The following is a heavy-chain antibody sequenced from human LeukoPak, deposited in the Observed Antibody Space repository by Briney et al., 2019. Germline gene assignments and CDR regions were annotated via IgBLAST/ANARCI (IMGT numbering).Heavy chain of an antibody. CDR1: GFTFTNSW. CDR3: ARDTDGSLDY. Sequence: GGSLRLSCAASGFTFTNSWMAWVRQAPGKGLEWVANIKQDGSTKHYADSLKGRFTISRDNPENSLYLQINSMGVDDTAVYYCARDTDGSLDYWGQGILVTVAS. J-gene: IGHJ4*02. V-gene: IGHV3-7*01. D-gene: IGHD1-26*01. CDR2: IKQDGSTK.